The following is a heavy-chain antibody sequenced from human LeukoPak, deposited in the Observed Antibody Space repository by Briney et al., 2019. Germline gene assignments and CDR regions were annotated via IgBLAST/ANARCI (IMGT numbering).Heavy chain of an antibody. Sequence: GGSLRLSCTASGFTFSDYYMSWIRQAPGKGLEWVSYISGSVTDIHYADSVKGRFTISRDNAKNSLFLQMNSLRAEDTAVYYCARVLRYCSGGNCYSGGLGYMDVWGKGTTVTISS. CDR1: GFTFSDYY. D-gene: IGHD2-15*01. CDR2: ISGSVTDI. CDR3: ARVLRYCSGGNCYSGGLGYMDV. J-gene: IGHJ6*03. V-gene: IGHV3-11*01.